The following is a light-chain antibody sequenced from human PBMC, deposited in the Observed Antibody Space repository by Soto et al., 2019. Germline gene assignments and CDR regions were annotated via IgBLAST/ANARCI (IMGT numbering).Light chain of an antibody. CDR1: SSDVGSYNL. Sequence: QAALTQPASVYGSPGQSITISCTGTSSDVGSYNLVSWYQHHRGKAPKVIIYEDSKRPSGASNRFSGSKSGNTASLTISGLQAEDEADYYCRSYAGSSSWVFGGGTKLTVL. CDR3: RSYAGSSSWV. J-gene: IGLJ2*01. V-gene: IGLV2-23*01. CDR2: EDS.